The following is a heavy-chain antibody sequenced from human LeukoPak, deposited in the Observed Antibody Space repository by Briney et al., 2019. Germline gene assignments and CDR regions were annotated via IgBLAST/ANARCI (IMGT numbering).Heavy chain of an antibody. CDR3: AKDIRRFGEFLFDY. CDR1: GFTFSNYA. D-gene: IGHD3-10*01. CDR2: MSGSGGST. J-gene: IGHJ4*02. V-gene: IGHV3-23*01. Sequence: HPGGSLRLSCAASGFTFSNYAMSWVRQAPGKGLEWVSGMSGSGGSTYYADSVKGRFTISRDNSKNTLYLQMNSLRAEDTAVYYCAKDIRRFGEFLFDYWGQGTLVTVSS.